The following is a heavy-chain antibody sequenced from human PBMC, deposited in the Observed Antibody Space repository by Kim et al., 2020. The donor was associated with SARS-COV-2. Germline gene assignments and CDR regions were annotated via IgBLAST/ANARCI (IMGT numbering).Heavy chain of an antibody. D-gene: IGHD3-10*01. CDR3: AKETRPKILLWFGGTTYGMDV. CDR1: GFTFDDYA. V-gene: IGHV3-43*02. J-gene: IGHJ6*02. Sequence: GGSLRLSCAASGFTFDDYAMHWVRQAPGKGLEWVSLISGDGGSTYYADSVKGRFTISRDNSKNSLYLQMNSLRTEDTALYYCAKETRPKILLWFGGTTYGMDVWGQGTTVTVSS. CDR2: ISGDGGST.